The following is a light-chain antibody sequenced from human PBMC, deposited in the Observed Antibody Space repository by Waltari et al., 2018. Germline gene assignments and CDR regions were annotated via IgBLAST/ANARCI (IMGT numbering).Light chain of an antibody. J-gene: IGLJ3*02. CDR3: TSPTSSRTWV. CDR2: EVN. CDR1: SSDVGGYNY. V-gene: IGLV2-14*01. Sequence: QSALTQPASVSGSPGQSITISCTGTSSDVGGYNYFSWYQHPPGTAPKVMIYEVNNRPSGVSNRFAGSKSGNTASLTISGLQAEDEADYYCTSPTSSRTWVFGGGTKLTVL.